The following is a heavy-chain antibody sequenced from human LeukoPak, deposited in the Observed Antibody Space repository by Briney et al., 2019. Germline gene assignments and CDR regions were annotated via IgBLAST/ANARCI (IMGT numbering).Heavy chain of an antibody. CDR2: ITGDGSRT. CDR3: ARDREEEAFGADYYFDY. J-gene: IGHJ4*02. Sequence: GGSLRLSCAASRFMFEDYAMHWVRRPPGKGLEWVSLITGDGSRTYYADSVKGRFSISRDNSKNSLYLQMDGLRSEDTALYYCARDREEEAFGADYYFDYWGQGNLVTVSS. CDR1: RFMFEDYA. V-gene: IGHV3-43*02. D-gene: IGHD3-3*02.